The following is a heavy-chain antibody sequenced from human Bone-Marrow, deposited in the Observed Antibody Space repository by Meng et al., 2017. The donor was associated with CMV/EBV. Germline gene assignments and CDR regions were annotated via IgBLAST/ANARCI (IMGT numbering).Heavy chain of an antibody. V-gene: IGHV1-3*04. CDR2: IFTDTGNT. J-gene: IGHJ4*02. CDR1: GYTFTRNA. CDR3: ARGAGGYDF. Sequence: KVSCKAYGYTFTRNAMHWVRQAPGQRPEWMGYIFTDTGNTRYSQKFQDRITITRDTSATTVYMEMSSLRFEDTAVYFCARGAGGYDFWGQGTLVTVSS. D-gene: IGHD2-15*01.